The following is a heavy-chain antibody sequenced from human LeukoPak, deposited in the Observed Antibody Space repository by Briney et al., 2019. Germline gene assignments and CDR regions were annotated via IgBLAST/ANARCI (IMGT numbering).Heavy chain of an antibody. CDR1: GFTFSDYA. V-gene: IGHV3-49*03. CDR2: IRSKAYGGTT. D-gene: IGHD5-12*01. CDR3: TSLRSDSDY. Sequence: GGSLRLSCTASGFTFSDYAMSWFRQAPGKGLEWVGFIRSKAYGGTTEYAASVKGRFTISRDDSKSIAYLQMNSLKTEDTAVYYCTSLRSDSDYWGQGTLVTVSS. J-gene: IGHJ4*02.